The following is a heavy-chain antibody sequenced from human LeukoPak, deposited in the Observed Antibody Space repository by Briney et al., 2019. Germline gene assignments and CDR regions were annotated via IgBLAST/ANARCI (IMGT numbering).Heavy chain of an antibody. CDR2: ISGSGGST. Sequence: PGGSLRLSCGASGFTFSSYAMSWVRQAPGKGLEWVSTISGSGGSTYYADSVKGRFTISGDYSKTTLYLQMNSLRAEDTAVYYCAKHRMVRGLFTDYYFDFWGQGILVTVSS. J-gene: IGHJ4*02. V-gene: IGHV3-23*01. CDR3: AKHRMVRGLFTDYYFDF. D-gene: IGHD3-10*01. CDR1: GFTFSSYA.